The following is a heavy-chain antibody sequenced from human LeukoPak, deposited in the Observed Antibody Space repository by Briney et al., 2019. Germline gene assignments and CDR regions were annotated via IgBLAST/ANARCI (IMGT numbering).Heavy chain of an antibody. D-gene: IGHD3-3*02. CDR3: ARDFST. CDR1: GGSISSSSYY. J-gene: IGHJ5*02. CDR2: IYHSGST. V-gene: IGHV4-39*07. Sequence: SETLSLTCTVSGGSISSSSYYWGWIRQPPGKGLEWIGSIYHSGSTNYNPSLKSRVTISVDKSKNQFSLKLSSVTAADTAVYYCARDFSTWGQGTLVTVSS.